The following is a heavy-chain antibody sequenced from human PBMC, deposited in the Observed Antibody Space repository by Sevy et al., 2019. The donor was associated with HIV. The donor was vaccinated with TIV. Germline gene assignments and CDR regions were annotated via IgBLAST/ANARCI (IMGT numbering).Heavy chain of an antibody. Sequence: GGSLRLSCAASGFTFTNFPMHWVRQAPGRGLEWVAIISFNGNHEFYADSVKGRLTISRDNSKSTLYLQMNSLRREETAVYYCVRTAGLTGSYEYWGQGTQVTVSS. J-gene: IGHJ4*02. CDR2: ISFNGNHE. D-gene: IGHD3-9*01. V-gene: IGHV3-30-3*01. CDR1: GFTFTNFP. CDR3: VRTAGLTGSYEY.